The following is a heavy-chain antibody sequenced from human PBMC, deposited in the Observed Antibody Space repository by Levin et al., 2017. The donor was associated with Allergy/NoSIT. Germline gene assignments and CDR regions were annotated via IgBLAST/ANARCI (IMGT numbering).Heavy chain of an antibody. J-gene: IGHJ4*02. D-gene: IGHD2-21*01. Sequence: ASVKVSCKASGFNFINFGCNWVRQAPGQGLEWMGWVGTRNGDRRYAQKFQDRVTMTTDTSTGTAYRQVRSLRPDDTAVYFCARLWRGGDYWGQGTLVTVSS. CDR1: GFNFINFG. CDR2: VGTRNGDR. V-gene: IGHV1-18*01. CDR3: ARLWRGGDY.